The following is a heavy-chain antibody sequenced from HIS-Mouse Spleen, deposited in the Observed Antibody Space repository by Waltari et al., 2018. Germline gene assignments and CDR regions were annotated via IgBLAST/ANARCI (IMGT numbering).Heavy chain of an antibody. CDR1: VFTFSSYW. Sequence: EVQLVESGGGLVQPGGSLRLSCAASVFTFSSYWMHWVRQAPGKGLVWVSRINSDGSSTSYADSVKGRFTISRDNAKNTLYLQMNSLRAEDTAVYYCASLLTGDWYFDLWGRGTLVTVSS. D-gene: IGHD7-27*01. V-gene: IGHV3-74*01. J-gene: IGHJ2*01. CDR2: INSDGSST. CDR3: ASLLTGDWYFDL.